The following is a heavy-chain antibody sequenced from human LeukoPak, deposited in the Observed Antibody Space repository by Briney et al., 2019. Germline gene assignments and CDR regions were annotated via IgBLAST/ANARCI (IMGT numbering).Heavy chain of an antibody. CDR1: GGSISSYY. V-gene: IGHV4-59*01. D-gene: IGHD3-10*01. CDR2: IYYSGST. CDR3: ARTHYYGSGSYCWFDP. Sequence: SETLSLTCTVSGGSISSYYWSWIRQPPGKGLEWIGYIYYSGSTNYSPSLKSRVTISVDTSKNQFSLKLSSVTAADTAVYYCARTHYYGSGSYCWFDPWGQGTLVTVSS. J-gene: IGHJ5*02.